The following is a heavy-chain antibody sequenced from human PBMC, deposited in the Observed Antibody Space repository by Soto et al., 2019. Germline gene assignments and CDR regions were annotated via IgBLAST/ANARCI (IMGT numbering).Heavy chain of an antibody. Sequence: PSDTLSLTCTVSGGSISSYYWSWIRQPPGKGLEWIGYIYFRGTTNYNPSLKSRVTMSADTSKNQFSLKLNSVTAADTAVYYCARMNYYDTSGYPFDYWGQGMMVTVS. D-gene: IGHD3-22*01. CDR3: ARMNYYDTSGYPFDY. V-gene: IGHV4-59*07. J-gene: IGHJ4*02. CDR2: IYFRGTT. CDR1: GGSISSYY.